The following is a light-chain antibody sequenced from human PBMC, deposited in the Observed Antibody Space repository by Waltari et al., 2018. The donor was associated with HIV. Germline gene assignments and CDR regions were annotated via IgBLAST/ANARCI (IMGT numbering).Light chain of an antibody. Sequence: DIVMTQSPDSLVVSLGERATIACKSSQSVFHSSNSNNYLAWYQHKPGQSPKLLLYWASTREFGVPDRFSGSGSGTDFTLTIKSLQAEDAAVYYCLQYYSTPSFGQGTRLEIK. V-gene: IGKV4-1*01. CDR1: QSVFHSSNSNNY. J-gene: IGKJ5*01. CDR3: LQYYSTPS. CDR2: WAS.